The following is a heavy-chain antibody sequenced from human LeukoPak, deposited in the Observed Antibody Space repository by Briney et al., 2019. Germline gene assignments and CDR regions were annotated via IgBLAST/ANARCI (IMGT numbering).Heavy chain of an antibody. CDR2: VSGYNGNT. V-gene: IGHV1-18*01. CDR1: GYTFTSNG. CDR3: ATQDGPDGYHPFDY. Sequence: GASVKVSCKASGYTFTSNGITWGRQAPGQGLEWMGWVSGYNGNTNYAQNFQGRVTMTTDTSTSTAYMEISSLRAEDTALYYCATQDGPDGYHPFDYWGQQTLVSVSS. D-gene: IGHD5-24*01. J-gene: IGHJ4*02.